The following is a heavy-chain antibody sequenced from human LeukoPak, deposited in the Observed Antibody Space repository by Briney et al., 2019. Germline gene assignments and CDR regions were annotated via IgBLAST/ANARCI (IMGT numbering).Heavy chain of an antibody. CDR1: RGSITNYY. V-gene: IGHV4-59*13. CDR2: VYYSGRT. D-gene: IGHD3-3*01. J-gene: IGHJ5*02. Sequence: PPETLSLTCTHPRGSITNYYWTSLPQPPGKGLECIGYVYYSGRTNYNPSLASRASITVDPSTTQFSLKLSSVTAADTEVYYCARHTIFGVLDGDWFDPWGQGSVVTVSS. CDR3: ARHTIFGVLDGDWFDP.